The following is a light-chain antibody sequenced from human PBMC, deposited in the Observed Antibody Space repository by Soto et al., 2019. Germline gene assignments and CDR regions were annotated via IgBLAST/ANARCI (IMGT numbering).Light chain of an antibody. V-gene: IGKV2-28*01. CDR3: MQALQTPFT. CDR1: QSLLHSNGYNY. CDR2: LGS. Sequence: DIVMTQSPLSLPVTPGDPASISCRSSQSLLHSNGYNYLDWYLQKPGQSPQLLIYLGSNRASGVPDRFSGSGSGTDFTLKISRGEAEDVGVYYCMQALQTPFTFGPGTKVDIK. J-gene: IGKJ3*01.